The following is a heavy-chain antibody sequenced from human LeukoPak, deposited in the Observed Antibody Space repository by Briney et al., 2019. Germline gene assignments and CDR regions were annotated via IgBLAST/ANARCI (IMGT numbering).Heavy chain of an antibody. CDR3: ARYVWGSYPTFEDY. D-gene: IGHD3-16*02. Sequence: TSETLSHTCTVSGGSISSYYWSWIRQPPGKGLEWIGYIYYSGSTNYNPSLKSRVTISVDTSKKQLSLKLSSVTAADTAVYFCARYVWGSYPTFEDYWGQGTLVTVSS. V-gene: IGHV4-59*01. J-gene: IGHJ4*02. CDR2: IYYSGST. CDR1: GGSISSYY.